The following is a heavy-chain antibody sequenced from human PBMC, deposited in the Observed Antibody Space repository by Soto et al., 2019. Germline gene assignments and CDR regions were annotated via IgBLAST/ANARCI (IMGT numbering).Heavy chain of an antibody. CDR1: GGSISSYY. CDR2: IYYSGST. D-gene: IGHD3-3*01. J-gene: IGHJ6*03. CDR3: ARIAHPSDEFFYYYYYYMDV. Sequence: SETLSPTCTVSGGSISSYYWSWIRQPPGKGLEWIGYIYYSGSTNYNPSLKSRVTISVDTSKNQFSLKLSSVTAADTAVYYCARIAHPSDEFFYYYYYYMDVWGKGTTVTVSS. V-gene: IGHV4-59*01.